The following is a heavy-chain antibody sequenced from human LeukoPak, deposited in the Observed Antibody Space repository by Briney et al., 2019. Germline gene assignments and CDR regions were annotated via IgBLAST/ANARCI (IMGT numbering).Heavy chain of an antibody. J-gene: IGHJ6*02. V-gene: IGHV4-34*01. Sequence: SETLSLTCAVYGGSFSGYYWSWIRQPPGKGLEWIGEINHSGSTNYNPSLKSRVTVSVDTSKNQFSLKLSSVTAADTAVYYCARHSGSYVYYYYGMDVWGQGTTVTVSS. CDR1: GGSFSGYY. CDR2: INHSGST. CDR3: ARHSGSYVYYYYGMDV. D-gene: IGHD1-26*01.